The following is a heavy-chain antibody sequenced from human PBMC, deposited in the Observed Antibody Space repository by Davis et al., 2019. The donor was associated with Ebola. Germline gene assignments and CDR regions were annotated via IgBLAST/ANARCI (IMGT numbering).Heavy chain of an antibody. CDR1: GYTFTSYA. CDR3: ARKAVAGPFFDY. Sequence: ASVKVSCKASGYTFTSYAMHWVRQAPGQRLKWMGWINAGNGNTKYSQKFQGRVTITKDTSASTAYMELSSLRSEDTAVYYCARKAVAGPFFDYWGQGTLVTVSS. J-gene: IGHJ4*02. D-gene: IGHD6-19*01. CDR2: INAGNGNT. V-gene: IGHV1-3*01.